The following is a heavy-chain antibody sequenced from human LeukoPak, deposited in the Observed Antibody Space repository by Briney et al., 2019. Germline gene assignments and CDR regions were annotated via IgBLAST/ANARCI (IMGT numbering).Heavy chain of an antibody. J-gene: IGHJ5*02. CDR3: ARDWRMVRGSDPRYNWFDP. V-gene: IGHV3-11*04. Sequence: KTRGSLRLSCAASGFTFSDSYMSWIRQAPGKGLEWVSYIRSSGSTIYYADSVKGRFTISRDNAKNSLYLQMNSLRAEDTAVYYCARDWRMVRGSDPRYNWFDPWGQGTLVTVSS. CDR2: IRSSGSTI. CDR1: GFTFSDSY. D-gene: IGHD3-10*01.